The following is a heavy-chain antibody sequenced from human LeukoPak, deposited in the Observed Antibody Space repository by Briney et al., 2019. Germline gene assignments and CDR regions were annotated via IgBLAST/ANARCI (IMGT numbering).Heavy chain of an antibody. CDR3: ASCQRGYDY. J-gene: IGHJ4*02. Sequence: PGGSLRLSCAASGFTFSSYAMNWVRQAPGKGLEWVSSISSSSSYIYYADSVKGRFTISRDNAKNSLYLQMNSLRAEDTAVYYCASCQRGYDYWGQGTLVTVSS. D-gene: IGHD3-10*01. CDR2: ISSSSSYI. V-gene: IGHV3-21*01. CDR1: GFTFSSYA.